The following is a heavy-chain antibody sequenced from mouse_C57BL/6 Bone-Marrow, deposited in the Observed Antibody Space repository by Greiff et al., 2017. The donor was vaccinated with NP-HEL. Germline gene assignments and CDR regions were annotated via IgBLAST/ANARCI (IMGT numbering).Heavy chain of an antibody. CDR3: ARPGDYGNFYAMDY. CDR2: INPDSSTI. D-gene: IGHD2-1*01. J-gene: IGHJ4*01. CDR1: GIDFSRYW. Sequence: DVQLQESGGGLVQPGGSLKLSCAASGIDFSRYWMSWVRRAPGKGLEWIGEINPDSSTINYAPSLKDKFIISRDNAKNTLYLQMSKVRSEDTALYYCARPGDYGNFYAMDYWGQGTSVTVSS. V-gene: IGHV4-1*01.